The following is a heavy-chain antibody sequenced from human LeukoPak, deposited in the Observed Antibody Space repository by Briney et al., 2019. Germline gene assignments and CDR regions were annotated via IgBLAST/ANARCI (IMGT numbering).Heavy chain of an antibody. J-gene: IGHJ3*02. V-gene: IGHV4-31*03. Sequence: PSQTLSLTCTVSGGSISSGGYYWSWIRQHPGKGVEWIGYIYYSGSTYYNPSLKSRVTISVDTSKNQFSLKLSSVTAADTAVYYCARCRASYAFDIWGQGTMVTVSS. CDR3: ARCRASYAFDI. CDR1: GGSISSGGYY. D-gene: IGHD3-10*01. CDR2: IYYSGST.